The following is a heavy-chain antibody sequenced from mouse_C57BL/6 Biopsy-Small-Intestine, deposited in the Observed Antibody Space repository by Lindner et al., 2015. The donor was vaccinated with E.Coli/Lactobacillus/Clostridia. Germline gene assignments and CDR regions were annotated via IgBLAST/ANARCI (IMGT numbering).Heavy chain of an antibody. D-gene: IGHD1-1*01. CDR3: ARLTTVVATGFDY. V-gene: IGHV1-59*01. Sequence: VQLQESGAELVRPGTSVKLSCKASGYTFTSYWMHWVKQRPGQGLEWIGVIDPSDSYTNYNQKFKGKATLTVDTSSSTAYTQLSSLTSEDSAVYYCARLTTVVATGFDYWGQGTTLTVSS. CDR1: GYTFTSYW. CDR2: IDPSDSYT. J-gene: IGHJ2*01.